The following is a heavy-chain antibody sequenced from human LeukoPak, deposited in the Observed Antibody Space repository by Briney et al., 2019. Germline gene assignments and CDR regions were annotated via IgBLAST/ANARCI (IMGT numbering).Heavy chain of an antibody. CDR1: GYTFTSYY. CDR3: ARDPRYCSSTSCYSPTDYYMDV. Sequence: ASVKVSCKASGYTFTSYYMHWVRQAPGQGLEWMGIINPSGGSTSYAQKFQGRVTMTRGMSTSTVYMELSSLRSEDTAVYYCARDPRYCSSTSCYSPTDYYMDVWGKGATVTVSS. CDR2: INPSGGST. V-gene: IGHV1-46*01. J-gene: IGHJ6*03. D-gene: IGHD2-2*02.